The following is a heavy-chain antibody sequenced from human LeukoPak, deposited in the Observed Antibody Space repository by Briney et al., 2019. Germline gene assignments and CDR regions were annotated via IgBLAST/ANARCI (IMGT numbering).Heavy chain of an antibody. CDR3: ARVSYQVPYYYYYYMDV. J-gene: IGHJ6*03. D-gene: IGHD2-2*01. CDR2: ISSSSSYI. V-gene: IGHV3-21*01. Sequence: GGSLRLSCAASGFTFSSYSMNWVRQAPGKGLEWVSSISSSSSYIYYADSVKGRFTISRDNAKNSLYLQMNSLRAEDTAVYYCARVSYQVPYYYYYYMDVWGKGTTVTVSS. CDR1: GFTFSSYS.